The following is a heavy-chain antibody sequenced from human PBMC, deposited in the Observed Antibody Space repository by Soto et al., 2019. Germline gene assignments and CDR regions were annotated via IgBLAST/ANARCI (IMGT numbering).Heavy chain of an antibody. D-gene: IGHD2-2*01. CDR1: GGSISSSSYY. V-gene: IGHV4-39*01. Sequence: SETLSLTCTVSGGSISSSSYYWGWIRQPPGKGLEWIGSIYYSGSTYYNPSLKSRVTISVDTSKNQFSLKLSSVTAADTAVYYCARCQYCSSTSCSPPYYFDYWGQGTLVTVSS. CDR3: ARCQYCSSTSCSPPYYFDY. J-gene: IGHJ4*02. CDR2: IYYSGST.